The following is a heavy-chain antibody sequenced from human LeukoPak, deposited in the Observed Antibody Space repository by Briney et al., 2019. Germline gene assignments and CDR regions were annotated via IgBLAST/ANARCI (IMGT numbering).Heavy chain of an antibody. CDR1: GFTFSSYE. Sequence: GGSLRLSCAASGFTFSSYEMNWPRDAPGKGVEGVSYISSGSTIYDADSVKSRFTISRDKAKNSLYLQMNSLRAEDTAVYYCARESIAVAGAPFDYWGQGTLVTVSS. CDR3: ARESIAVAGAPFDY. J-gene: IGHJ4*02. D-gene: IGHD6-19*01. CDR2: ISSGSTI. V-gene: IGHV3-48*03.